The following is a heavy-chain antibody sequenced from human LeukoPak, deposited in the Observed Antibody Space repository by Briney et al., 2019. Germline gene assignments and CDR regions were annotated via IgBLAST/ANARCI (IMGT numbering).Heavy chain of an antibody. CDR3: ARGGTGGGLEISFFFDL. D-gene: IGHD1-1*01. Sequence: SETLSLTCTVSGGSISGSYWSWIRQPPGKGLEWIGYIFYGSTNYNPSLKSRVTISVDTSKNLFSLKLSSVTAADTAVYYCARGGTGGGLEISFFFDLWGRGTLVTVSS. J-gene: IGHJ2*01. V-gene: IGHV4-59*01. CDR2: IFYGST. CDR1: GGSISGSY.